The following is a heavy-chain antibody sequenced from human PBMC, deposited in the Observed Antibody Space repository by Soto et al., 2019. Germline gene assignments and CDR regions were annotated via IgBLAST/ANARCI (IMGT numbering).Heavy chain of an antibody. CDR3: AKLSSTSCYAIRCCYYYGMDV. V-gene: IGHV3-23*01. J-gene: IGHJ6*02. Sequence: PGGSLRLSCAASGFTFSSYAMSWVRQAPGKGLEWVSAISGSGGSTYYADSVKGRFTISRDNSKNTLYLQMNSLRAEDTAVYYCAKLSSTSCYAIRCCYYYGMDVWGQGTTVTVSS. CDR1: GFTFSSYA. CDR2: ISGSGGST. D-gene: IGHD2-2*01.